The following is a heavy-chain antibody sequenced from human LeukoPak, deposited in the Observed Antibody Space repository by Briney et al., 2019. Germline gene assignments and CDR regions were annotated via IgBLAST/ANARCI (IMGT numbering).Heavy chain of an antibody. J-gene: IGHJ4*02. V-gene: IGHV3-53*04. CDR1: EFTVSSNY. CDR2: IYSGGST. CDR3: ARSPYGSGSYPLDY. D-gene: IGHD3-10*01. Sequence: AGGSLRLSCAASEFTVSSNYMSWVRQAPGKGLEWVSVIYSGGSTYYADSVKGRFTISRHNSKNTLYLQMNSLRAEDTAVYYCARSPYGSGSYPLDYWGQGTLVTVSS.